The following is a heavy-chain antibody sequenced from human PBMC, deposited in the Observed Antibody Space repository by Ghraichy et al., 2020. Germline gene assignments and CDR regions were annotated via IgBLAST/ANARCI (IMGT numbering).Heavy chain of an antibody. Sequence: ESLNISCKGSGYSFTNSGIGWVRQMPGKGLEWMGIIYPGDSDTIYSPSFQGQVTISADKSISTAYLQWNSLQASDTAMYYCARRSRYGGSADFDYWGQGTLVTVSS. D-gene: IGHD4-23*01. CDR3: ARRSRYGGSADFDY. CDR2: IYPGDSDT. CDR1: GYSFTNSG. V-gene: IGHV5-51*01. J-gene: IGHJ4*02.